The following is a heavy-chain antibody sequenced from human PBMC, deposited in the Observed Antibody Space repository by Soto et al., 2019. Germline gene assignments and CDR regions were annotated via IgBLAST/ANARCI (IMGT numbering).Heavy chain of an antibody. D-gene: IGHD2-15*01. Sequence: QVQLVQSGAEVKKPGSSVKVSCKASGGTFSSYMISWVRQAPGQGLEWMGRIIPILGVTNYAQKFQGRVTIIADKSPNTAYMELSSLKSEDTAVYYCARGWWGSDLNGGVDYWGQGTLVTVSS. CDR2: IIPILGVT. CDR1: GGTFSSYM. J-gene: IGHJ4*02. V-gene: IGHV1-69*02. CDR3: ARGWWGSDLNGGVDY.